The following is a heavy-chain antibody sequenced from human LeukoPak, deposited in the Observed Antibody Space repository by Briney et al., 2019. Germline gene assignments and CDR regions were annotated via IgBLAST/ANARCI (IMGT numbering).Heavy chain of an antibody. CDR2: IYYGRTT. V-gene: IGHV4-39*01. CDR1: AGSISSSSHH. Sequence: SETLSLTCTVSAGSISSSSHHWGWIRQSPGKGLEWVGSIYYGRTTYYNPSLNSRVTISVVTSKNQFSLQLNSVTATDTAVYYCVRHDGRGGATMGALDSWGQGSLVTVSS. J-gene: IGHJ4*02. CDR3: VRHDGRGGATMGALDS. D-gene: IGHD5-12*01.